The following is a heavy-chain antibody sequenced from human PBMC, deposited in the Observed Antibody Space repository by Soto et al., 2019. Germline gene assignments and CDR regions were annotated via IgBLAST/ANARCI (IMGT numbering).Heavy chain of an antibody. V-gene: IGHV1-69*01. CDR3: ARDLEFRDGNITHLDY. J-gene: IGHJ4*02. D-gene: IGHD3-10*01. CDR1: GGTFSSHV. Sequence: QVQLVQSGAEVKKPGSSVKVSCKASGGTFSSHVFNWVRQAPGQGLEWMGGIMPIIGTANYAQKFQGRVIITADEYTSTAEMELSSLRSEETAVYYCARDLEFRDGNITHLDYWGQGTLVTVSS. CDR2: IMPIIGTA.